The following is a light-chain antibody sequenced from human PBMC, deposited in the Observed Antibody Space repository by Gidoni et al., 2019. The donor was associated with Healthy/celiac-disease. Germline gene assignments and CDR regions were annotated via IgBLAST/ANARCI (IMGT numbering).Light chain of an antibody. CDR1: QSISSY. CDR3: QQSYSTPQT. J-gene: IGKJ5*01. CDR2: AAS. Sequence: DIPMTKSPSSLSASVGDRVTITCRASQSISSYLNWYQQKPGKATKLLIYAASSLQSGVPSRFGGSGSGTDFTLTSSSLQPEDFATYYCQQSYSTPQTFGQGTRLEIK. V-gene: IGKV1-39*01.